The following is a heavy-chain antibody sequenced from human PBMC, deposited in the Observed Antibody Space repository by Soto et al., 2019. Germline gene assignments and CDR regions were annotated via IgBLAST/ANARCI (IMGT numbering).Heavy chain of an antibody. D-gene: IGHD6-6*01. Sequence: PSETLSLTCTVSGGSISSSIYYWGWIRQPPGRGLEWIGIIDYSGTTYYNPSLKSRLTMSVDTSKNHFSLNLSSVTAADTAVYYCARRTGSSPYYFDYWGQGALVTVSS. J-gene: IGHJ4*02. CDR2: IDYSGTT. CDR1: GGSISSSIYY. V-gene: IGHV4-39*02. CDR3: ARRTGSSPYYFDY.